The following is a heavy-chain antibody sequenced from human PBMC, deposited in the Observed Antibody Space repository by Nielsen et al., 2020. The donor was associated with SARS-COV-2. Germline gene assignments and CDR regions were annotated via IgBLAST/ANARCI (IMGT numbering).Heavy chain of an antibody. CDR3: ARYLGAGTPFDY. Sequence: SVQVSCKASAGTFISYSISWVRQAPGQGLEWMGGIIPIFGTANYAQKFQGRVTITADESTSTAYMELSSLRSEDTAVYYCARYLGAGTPFDYWGQGTLVTVSS. J-gene: IGHJ4*02. CDR2: IIPIFGTA. CDR1: AGTFISYS. V-gene: IGHV1-69*13. D-gene: IGHD6-13*01.